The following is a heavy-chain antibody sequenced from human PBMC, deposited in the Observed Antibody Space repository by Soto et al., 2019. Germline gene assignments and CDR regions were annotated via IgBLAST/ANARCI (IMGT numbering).Heavy chain of an antibody. J-gene: IGHJ5*02. CDR2: ISSSSSYT. Sequence: WGLLRLSCAASGFTFSDYYMSWIRQAPGKGLEWVSYISSSSSYTNYADSVKGRFTISRDNAKNSLYLQMNSLRAEDTAVYYCARSNPSPYCGGDCYLEHWGQGTLVTVPS. CDR3: ARSNPSPYCGGDCYLEH. D-gene: IGHD2-21*02. V-gene: IGHV3-11*06. CDR1: GFTFSDYY.